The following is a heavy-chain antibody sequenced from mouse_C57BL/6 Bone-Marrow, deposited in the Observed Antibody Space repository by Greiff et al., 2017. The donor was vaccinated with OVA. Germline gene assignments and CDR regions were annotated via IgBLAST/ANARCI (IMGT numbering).Heavy chain of an antibody. Sequence: QVQLQQSGAELVRPGPSVKVSCKASGYAFTNYLIEWVKQRPGQGLEWIGVINPGSGGTNYNEKFKGKATLTADKSSSTAYMQLSSLTSEDSAVYFCASPLYGSSYYYAMDYWGQGTSVTVSS. D-gene: IGHD1-1*01. V-gene: IGHV1-54*01. J-gene: IGHJ4*01. CDR2: INPGSGGT. CDR1: GYAFTNYL. CDR3: ASPLYGSSYYYAMDY.